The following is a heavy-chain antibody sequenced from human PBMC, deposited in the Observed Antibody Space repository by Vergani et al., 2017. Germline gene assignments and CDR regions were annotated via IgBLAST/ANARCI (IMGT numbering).Heavy chain of an antibody. D-gene: IGHD3-22*01. CDR1: GFTFSTYA. V-gene: IGHV3-23*01. Sequence: EVQLLESGGGLVQPGGSLRLSCAASGFTFSTYAMTWVRQAPGKGLEWVSTISSDGGSTYYADSVKGRFTISRDNSKNTLSLQMNSLTAEDTAIYYCAGPQGTSAYYDGGFYYWGQGILVTVSS. CDR3: AGPQGTSAYYDGGFYY. J-gene: IGHJ4*02. CDR2: ISSDGGST.